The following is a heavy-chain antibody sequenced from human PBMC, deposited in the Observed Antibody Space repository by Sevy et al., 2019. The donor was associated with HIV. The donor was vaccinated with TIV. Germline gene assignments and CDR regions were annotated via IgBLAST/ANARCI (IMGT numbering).Heavy chain of an antibody. CDR2: IRTKPYGGTA. Sequence: GGSLRLSCTASGFAFGDYAMTWIRQVPGKGLEWVGFIRTKPYGGTADYAASAKGRFTISRDDSKSIAHLQMSNLKTEDTAVYYCSRGAFGSSAGIHYYGLDVWGQGTTVTVSS. D-gene: IGHD6-6*01. J-gene: IGHJ6*02. V-gene: IGHV3-49*03. CDR3: SRGAFGSSAGIHYYGLDV. CDR1: GFAFGDYA.